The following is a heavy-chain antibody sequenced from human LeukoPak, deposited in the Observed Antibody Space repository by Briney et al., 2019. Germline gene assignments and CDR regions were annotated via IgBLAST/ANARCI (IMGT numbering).Heavy chain of an antibody. J-gene: IGHJ3*02. CDR3: AKGYGPHDAFDI. CDR2: ISYDGSNK. Sequence: QTGGSLRLSCAASGFTFSSYGMHWVRQAPGKGLEWVAVISYDGSNKYYADSVKGRFTISRDNSKNTLYLQMNSLRAEDTAVYYCAKGYGPHDAFDIWGQGTMVTVSS. D-gene: IGHD5-18*01. V-gene: IGHV3-30*18. CDR1: GFTFSSYG.